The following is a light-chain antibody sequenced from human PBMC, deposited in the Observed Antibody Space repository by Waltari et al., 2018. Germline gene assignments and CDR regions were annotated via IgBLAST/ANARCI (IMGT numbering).Light chain of an antibody. CDR3: QHRFDWPLT. J-gene: IGKJ4*01. CDR1: QSVSSY. CDR2: DAS. V-gene: IGKV3-11*01. Sequence: EVVLTQSPATLSLSPGERATLSCSASQSVSSYLAWYQQQYGQAPRLLISDASNRATGIPARFGGSGSGTDFTLTISSLEPEDSSGYYYQHRFDWPLTFGGGTKVEIK.